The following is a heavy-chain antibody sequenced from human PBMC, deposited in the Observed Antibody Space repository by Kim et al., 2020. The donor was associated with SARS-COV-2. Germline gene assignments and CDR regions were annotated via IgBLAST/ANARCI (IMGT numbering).Heavy chain of an antibody. CDR1: GFTFSSYG. V-gene: IGHV3-30*18. CDR3: AKEELYDILTGYTSPFD. D-gene: IGHD3-9*01. CDR2: ISYDGSNK. J-gene: IGHJ4*01. Sequence: GGSLRLSCAASGFTFSSYGMHWVRQAPGKGLEWVAVISYDGSNKYYADSVKGRFTISRDNSKNTLYLQMNSLRAEDTAVYYCAKEELYDILTGYTSPFD.